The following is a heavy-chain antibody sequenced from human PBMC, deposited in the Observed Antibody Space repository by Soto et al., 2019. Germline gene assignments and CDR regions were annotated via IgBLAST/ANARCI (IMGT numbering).Heavy chain of an antibody. V-gene: IGHV4-59*01. CDR1: RGSISSYY. D-gene: IGHD3-10*01. CDR2: IYYTGAT. CDR3: ATGRYYYGSEY. J-gene: IGHJ4*02. Sequence: QVQLQESGPGLVRPSETLSLTCTVSRGSISSYYWSWIRQPPGKGLEWLGYIYYTGATNYNPSPKGRVTISPDTSKSQFSLHLRSVTAADTAVYYCATGRYYYGSEYWGQGTLVTVSS.